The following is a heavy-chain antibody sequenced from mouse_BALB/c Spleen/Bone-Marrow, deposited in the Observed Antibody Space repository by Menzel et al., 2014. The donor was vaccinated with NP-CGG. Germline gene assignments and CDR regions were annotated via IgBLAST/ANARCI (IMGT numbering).Heavy chain of an antibody. J-gene: IGHJ4*01. D-gene: IGHD2-1*01. CDR1: GFNIKDTY. Sequence: EVKLVESGAELVKPGASVKLSCTASGFNIKDTYMHWVKQRPEQGLEWIGRIDPANGNTKYDPKFQGKATITADTSSNTAYLQLSSLTSEDTVVYYCARLYGNYLFYAMDYWGQGTSVTVSS. CDR2: IDPANGNT. CDR3: ARLYGNYLFYAMDY. V-gene: IGHV14-3*02.